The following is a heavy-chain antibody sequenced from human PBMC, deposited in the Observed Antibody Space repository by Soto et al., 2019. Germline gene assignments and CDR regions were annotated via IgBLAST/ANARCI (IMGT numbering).Heavy chain of an antibody. J-gene: IGHJ4*01. CDR2: TYYRSKWYY. Sequence: SQSLSLTCAITGGSVSSNSAVGGWVRQSPSRGLEWLGRTYYRSKWYYEYAVSVRGRITINPDTSKNQYSLQLNSVTPEDTAVYFCARGEQYSGRIFDYWGQGTLVTVSS. D-gene: IGHD1-26*01. V-gene: IGHV6-1*01. CDR1: GGSVSSNSAV. CDR3: ARGEQYSGRIFDY.